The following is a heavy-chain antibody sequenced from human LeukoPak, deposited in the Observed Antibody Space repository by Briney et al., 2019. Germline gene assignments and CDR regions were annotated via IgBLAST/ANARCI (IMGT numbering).Heavy chain of an antibody. D-gene: IGHD6-19*01. V-gene: IGHV4-61*01. CDR1: GDSIRGDSSH. Sequence: SETLSLTCTVSGDSIRGDSSHWSWIRQPPGKGLEWIGYIYYHGNTNHNPSLKSRVTISVDTSKNQFSLKLSSVTAADTAVYYCARESYSSGWFDPWGQGTPVTVSS. CDR3: ARESYSSGWFDP. J-gene: IGHJ5*02. CDR2: IYYHGNT.